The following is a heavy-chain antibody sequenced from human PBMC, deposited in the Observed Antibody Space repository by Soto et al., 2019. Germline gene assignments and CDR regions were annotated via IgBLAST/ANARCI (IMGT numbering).Heavy chain of an antibody. D-gene: IGHD3-10*01. Sequence: QITLKESGPTLVKPTQTLTLTCTFSGFSLSTSGVGVGWIRQPPGKALEWLALIYWDDDKRYSPSLRSRLTLSKDTPKTQVGLTMTNTDPVDTATYVCAPHPYSGSWPYSLDYWGQGTLVTVSS. CDR3: APHPYSGSWPYSLDY. J-gene: IGHJ4*02. CDR1: GFSLSTSGVG. V-gene: IGHV2-5*02. CDR2: IYWDDDK.